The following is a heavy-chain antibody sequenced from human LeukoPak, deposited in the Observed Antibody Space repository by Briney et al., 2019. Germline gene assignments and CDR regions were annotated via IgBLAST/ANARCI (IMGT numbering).Heavy chain of an antibody. CDR3: ARDSGTTGEVKFDP. CDR2: ISGSVTI. Sequence: SETLSLTCTVSGGSINSYWSWIRRPAGKGLEWIGRISGSVTITYNPALQSRLSISIDTSKNQFSLKLMSVTAADTAVYYCARDSGTTGEVKFDPWGQGTLVTVSS. J-gene: IGHJ5*02. D-gene: IGHD3-10*01. CDR1: GGSINSY. V-gene: IGHV4-4*07.